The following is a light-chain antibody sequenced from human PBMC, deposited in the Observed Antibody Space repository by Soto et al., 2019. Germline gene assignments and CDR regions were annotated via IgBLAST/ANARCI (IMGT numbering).Light chain of an antibody. J-gene: IGLJ2*01. CDR2: KDS. CDR1: VLPKQF. Sequence: SYELTQAPSVAVSPGQTARITCSGEVLPKQFPYWYQQKPGQAPVMVIRKDSERPSGIPGRFSGSSSGTTVTLTISGVQAEDEADYYCQSSDSSGTYPIFGGGTKLTVL. V-gene: IGLV3-25*03. CDR3: QSSDSSGTYPI.